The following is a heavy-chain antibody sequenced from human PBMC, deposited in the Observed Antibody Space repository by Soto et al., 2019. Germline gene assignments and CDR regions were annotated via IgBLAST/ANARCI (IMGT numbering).Heavy chain of an antibody. CDR3: ARPRGYCSSTSCSGWFDP. D-gene: IGHD2-2*01. J-gene: IGHJ5*02. CDR2: IYPGDSDT. Sequence: PXDSLKVSWQCSGNRFTSYWIGWVRQMPGKGLEWMGIIYPGDSDTRYSPSFQGQVTISADKSISTAYLQWSSLKASDTAMYYCARPRGYCSSTSCSGWFDPWGQGTLVTVSS. V-gene: IGHV5-51*01. CDR1: GNRFTSYW.